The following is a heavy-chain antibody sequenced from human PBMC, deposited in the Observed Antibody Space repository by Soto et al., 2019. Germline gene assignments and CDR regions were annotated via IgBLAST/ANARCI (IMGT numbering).Heavy chain of an antibody. D-gene: IGHD6-13*01. V-gene: IGHV5-10-1*01. CDR3: ASPRAAAGPGGTYYYYYGMDV. CDR1: GYSFTIYW. J-gene: IGHJ6*02. Sequence: GESLKISCNGSGYSFTIYWISWVRQMPGKGLEWMGRIDPSDSYTNYSPSFQGHVTISADKSISTAYLQWSSLKASDTAMYYCASPRAAAGPGGTYYYYYGMDVWGQGTTVTVSS. CDR2: IDPSDSYT.